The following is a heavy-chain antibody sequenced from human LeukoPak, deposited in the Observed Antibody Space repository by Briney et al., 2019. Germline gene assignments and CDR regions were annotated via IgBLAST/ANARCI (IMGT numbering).Heavy chain of an antibody. J-gene: IGHJ4*02. V-gene: IGHV3-30*04. CDR2: ISYDGSNK. D-gene: IGHD3-10*01. CDR3: AREGISRGSGSCYKHFDY. Sequence: GSLRLSCAASGFTFSSYAMHWVRQAPGKGLEWVAVISYDGSNKYYADSVKGRFTISRDNSKNTLYLQMNSLRAEDTAVYYCAREGISRGSGSCYKHFDYWGQGTLVTVSS. CDR1: GFTFSSYA.